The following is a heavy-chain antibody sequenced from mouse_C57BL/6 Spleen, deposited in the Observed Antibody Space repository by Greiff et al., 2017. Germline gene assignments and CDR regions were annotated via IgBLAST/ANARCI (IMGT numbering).Heavy chain of an antibody. J-gene: IGHJ4*01. V-gene: IGHV3-6*01. CDR3: ASVYGYYAMDY. Sequence: EVHLVESGPGLVKPSQSLSLTCSVTGYSITSGYYWNWIRQFPGNKLEWMGYISYDGSNNYNPSLKNRISITRDTSKNQIFLKLNSVTTEDTATYYCASVYGYYAMDYWGQGTSVTVSS. D-gene: IGHD1-1*02. CDR2: ISYDGSN. CDR1: GYSITSGYY.